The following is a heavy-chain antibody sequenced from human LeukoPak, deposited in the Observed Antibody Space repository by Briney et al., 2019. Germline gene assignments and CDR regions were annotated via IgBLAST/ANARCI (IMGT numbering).Heavy chain of an antibody. CDR1: GFTFSNSW. CDR2: IKQDGSEK. CDR3: AKVSVTQDYFDY. D-gene: IGHD1-14*01. Sequence: GGSLRLSCAVYGFTFSNSWMSWVRQAPGKGLEWVANIKQDGSEKYIVDSVKGRFTISRDNAKNSLYLQMNSLRAEGTAVYYCAKVSVTQDYFDYWGQGTLVTVSS. J-gene: IGHJ4*02. V-gene: IGHV3-7*01.